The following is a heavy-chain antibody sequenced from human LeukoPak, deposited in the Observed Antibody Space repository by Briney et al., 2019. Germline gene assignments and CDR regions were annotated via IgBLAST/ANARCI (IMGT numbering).Heavy chain of an antibody. CDR1: GYTFTSYG. CDR3: AILIGYCSSTSCFDY. J-gene: IGHJ4*02. Sequence: GASVKVSCKASGYTFTSYGISWVRQAPGQGLEWMGGIIPIFGTANYAQKFQGRVTITTDESTSTAYMELSSLRSEDTAVYYCAILIGYCSSTSCFDYWGQGTLVTVSS. CDR2: IIPIFGTA. V-gene: IGHV1-69*05. D-gene: IGHD2-2*01.